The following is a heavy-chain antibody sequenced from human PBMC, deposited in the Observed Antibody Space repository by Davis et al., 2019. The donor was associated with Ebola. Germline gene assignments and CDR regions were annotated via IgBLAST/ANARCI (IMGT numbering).Heavy chain of an antibody. Sequence: ASVKVSCKASGYTFTSYYMHWVRQAPGQGLEWMGIINPSVGSTSYAQKFQGRVTMTRDTSTSTVYMELSSLRSEDTAVYYCARQVAGMWFDPWGQGTLVTVSS. CDR1: GYTFTSYY. CDR3: ARQVAGMWFDP. V-gene: IGHV1-46*01. CDR2: INPSVGST. D-gene: IGHD6-19*01. J-gene: IGHJ5*02.